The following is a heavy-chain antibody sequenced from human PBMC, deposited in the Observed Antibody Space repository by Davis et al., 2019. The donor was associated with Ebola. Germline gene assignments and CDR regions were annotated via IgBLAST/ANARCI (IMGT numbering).Heavy chain of an antibody. CDR1: GGTFSSYA. V-gene: IGHV1-69*05. D-gene: IGHD6-19*01. J-gene: IGHJ4*02. CDR3: AREPIAVAGYYFDY. CDR2: IIPIFGTA. Sequence: SVKVSCKASGGTFSSYAISWVRQAPGQGLEWMGGIIPIFGTANYAQKFQGRVTMTRDTSASTAYMELSSLRSEDTAVYYCAREPIAVAGYYFDYWGQGTLVTVSS.